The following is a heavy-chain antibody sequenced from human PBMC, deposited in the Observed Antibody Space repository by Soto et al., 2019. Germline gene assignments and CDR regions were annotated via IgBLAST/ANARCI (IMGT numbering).Heavy chain of an antibody. CDR3: AASRGFDSSGYSGYYYCMDV. D-gene: IGHD3-22*01. CDR1: GFTFDDYA. CDR2: ITWNSDEI. J-gene: IGHJ6*02. V-gene: IGHV3-9*01. Sequence: EVQLVESGGGLVQPGRSLRLSCAASGFTFDDYAMHWVRQRPGRGLEWVSGITWNSDEIGYPDSVKGRFSISRDNAKKYLYLQMNSLRPDDTALYYCAASRGFDSSGYSGYYYCMDVWGQGTTVTVSS.